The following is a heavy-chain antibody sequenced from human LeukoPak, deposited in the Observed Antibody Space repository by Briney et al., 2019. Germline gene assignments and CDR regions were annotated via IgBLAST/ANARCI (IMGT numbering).Heavy chain of an antibody. V-gene: IGHV3-30-3*01. CDR1: GFAFSLHA. CDR3: ARGGTTVTTSSDF. CDR2: ISYDGSNK. Sequence: GGPLRLSCAASGFAFSLHAIHWVRQAPGKGLEWVAIISYDGSNKYYADSVKGRFTISRDNSKNTLFLQMNSLRAEDTAVYYCARGGTTVTTSSDFWGQGTLVTVSS. J-gene: IGHJ4*02. D-gene: IGHD4-17*01.